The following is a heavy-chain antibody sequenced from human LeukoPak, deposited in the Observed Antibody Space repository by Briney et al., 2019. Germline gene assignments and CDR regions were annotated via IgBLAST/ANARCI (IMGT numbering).Heavy chain of an antibody. CDR3: ASPGNLPPAALDY. CDR1: GSSISSGYY. CDR2: IYHRGST. Sequence: PSETLSLTCAVSGSSISSGYYWGWIRQPPGKGLEWIGSIYHRGSTYYNASLQSRVTISVDTSKNQFSLKLSSVTAADTAVYYCASPGNLPPAALDYWGKGTLSPSLQ. D-gene: IGHD2-2*01. V-gene: IGHV4-38-2*01. J-gene: IGHJ4*02.